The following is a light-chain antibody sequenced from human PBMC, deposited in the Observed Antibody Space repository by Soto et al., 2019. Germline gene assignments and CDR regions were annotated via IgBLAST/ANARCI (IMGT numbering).Light chain of an antibody. Sequence: DIQMTQAPSSLSSSIGDRVTITCRASQNIRNYLNWDQQKPGQAPNLLIYASSSLRGGVPSRFRGSGSGTEFTLTISSLQPEDFATYYCQQGHTLPYTFGQGTNLGI. CDR1: QNIRNY. J-gene: IGKJ2*01. CDR2: ASS. CDR3: QQGHTLPYT. V-gene: IGKV1-39*01.